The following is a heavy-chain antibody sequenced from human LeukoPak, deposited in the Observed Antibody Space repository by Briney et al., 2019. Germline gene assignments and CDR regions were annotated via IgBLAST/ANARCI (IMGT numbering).Heavy chain of an antibody. J-gene: IGHJ4*02. V-gene: IGHV3-23*01. CDR1: GFTFGSYA. Sequence: GGSLRLSCAASGFTFGSYAMSWVRQAPGKGLEWVSGISGGGDTTYYADSVRGRFTISRDNTKTSLYLQMNSLRVEDTAVYYCARPSFRTGSYFDHWGQGTLVTVSS. D-gene: IGHD3/OR15-3a*01. CDR2: ISGGGDTT. CDR3: ARPSFRTGSYFDH.